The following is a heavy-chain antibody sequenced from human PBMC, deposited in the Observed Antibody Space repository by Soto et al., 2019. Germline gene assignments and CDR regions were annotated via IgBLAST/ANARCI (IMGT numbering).Heavy chain of an antibody. Sequence: ASVKVSCKASGYTFTSYGISWVRQAPGQGLEWMGWISAYNGNTNYAQKLQGRVTMTTDTSTSTAYMELRSLRSDDTAVYYCARDDKTRGYSYADDAFDIWGQGTMVTVSS. J-gene: IGHJ3*02. V-gene: IGHV1-18*01. CDR1: GYTFTSYG. D-gene: IGHD5-18*01. CDR2: ISAYNGNT. CDR3: ARDDKTRGYSYADDAFDI.